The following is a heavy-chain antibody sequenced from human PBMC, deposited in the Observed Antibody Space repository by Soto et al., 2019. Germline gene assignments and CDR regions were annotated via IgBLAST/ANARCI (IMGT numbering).Heavy chain of an antibody. D-gene: IGHD3-22*01. J-gene: IGHJ4*02. Sequence: PSETLSLTCAVSGDSISSGYYWAWIRQPPGKGLEWIGYIYYSGSTNYNPSLKSRVTISVDTSKNQFSLKLSSVTAADTAVYYCARGRGSGYYFPPFDYWGQGTLVTVSS. CDR2: IYYSGST. CDR3: ARGRGSGYYFPPFDY. V-gene: IGHV4-61*01. CDR1: GDSISSGYY.